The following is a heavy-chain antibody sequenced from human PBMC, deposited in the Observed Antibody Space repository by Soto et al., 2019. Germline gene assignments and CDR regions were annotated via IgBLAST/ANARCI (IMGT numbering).Heavy chain of an antibody. Sequence: GGSLRLSCAVSGFTLINAYMNWVRQGPGKGLEWVGRIKTKTDGGTTNYAAPVKGRFTISRDDSENTLYLQMNSLKTEDTAVYYCTTDKDVSGSYYPGYWGQGTRVTVSS. D-gene: IGHD3-10*01. V-gene: IGHV3-15*07. CDR2: IKTKTDGGTT. J-gene: IGHJ4*02. CDR3: TTDKDVSGSYYPGY. CDR1: GFTLINAY.